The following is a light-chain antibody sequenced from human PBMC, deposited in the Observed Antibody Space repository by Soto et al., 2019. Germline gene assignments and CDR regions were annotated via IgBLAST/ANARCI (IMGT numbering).Light chain of an antibody. CDR1: QNIRSR. J-gene: IGKJ1*01. CDR3: QHYNSYSEA. CDR2: DAS. V-gene: IGKV1-5*01. Sequence: DFPMTQSPSTMSASVGPRVTITCRASQNIRSRLAWFQQKPGKAPKLLIYDASSLESGVPSRFSGSGSGTEFTLTISSLQPDDFATYYCQHYNSYSEAVGQGTKVDIK.